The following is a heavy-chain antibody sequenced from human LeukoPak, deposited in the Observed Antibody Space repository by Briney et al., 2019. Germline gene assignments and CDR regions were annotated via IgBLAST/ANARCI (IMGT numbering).Heavy chain of an antibody. D-gene: IGHD5-12*01. CDR3: ARDANRRGYSGYDYFDY. J-gene: IGHJ4*02. CDR1: GYTFTSYG. Sequence: GASVKVSCKASGYTFTSYGISWVRQAPGQGLEWMGWTSAYNGNTNYAQKLQGRVTMTTDTSTSTAYMELRSLRSDDTAVYYCARDANRRGYSGYDYFDYWGQGTLVTVSS. CDR2: TSAYNGNT. V-gene: IGHV1-18*01.